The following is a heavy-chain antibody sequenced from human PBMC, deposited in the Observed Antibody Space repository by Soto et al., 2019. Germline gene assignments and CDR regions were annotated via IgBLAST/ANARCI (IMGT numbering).Heavy chain of an antibody. Sequence: QVQLVQSGAEVKKPGSSVKVSCKASGGTFSSYAISWVRQAPGQGLEWMGGIIPISGTANYAQKFQGRVTSTADESTSTAYMELSSLRSEDTAVYYCARDVAIFGVVMYFDYWGQGTLVTVSS. V-gene: IGHV1-69*01. J-gene: IGHJ4*02. CDR2: IIPISGTA. CDR1: GGTFSSYA. D-gene: IGHD3-3*01. CDR3: ARDVAIFGVVMYFDY.